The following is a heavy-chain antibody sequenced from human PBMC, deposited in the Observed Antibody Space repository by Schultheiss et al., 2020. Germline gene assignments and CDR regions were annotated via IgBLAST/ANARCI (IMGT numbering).Heavy chain of an antibody. CDR2: ISYDGSNK. D-gene: IGHD6-6*01. V-gene: IGHV3-30-3*01. CDR3: ARVKAARPIGHFDY. Sequence: GESLKISCAASGFTFSSYAMHWVRQAPGKGLEWVAVISYDGSNKYYADSVKGRFTISRDNSKNTLYLQMNSLRAEDTAVYYCARVKAARPIGHFDYWGQGTLVTVSS. CDR1: GFTFSSYA. J-gene: IGHJ4*02.